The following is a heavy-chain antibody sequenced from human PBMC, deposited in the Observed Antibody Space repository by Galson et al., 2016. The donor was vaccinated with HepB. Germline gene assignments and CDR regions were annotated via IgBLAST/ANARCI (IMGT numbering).Heavy chain of an antibody. V-gene: IGHV3-13*01. J-gene: IGHJ4*02. D-gene: IGHD2-2*01. Sequence: SLRLSCAASGFIFSDYDMHWVRQVTGKSLEWVSAIDSAGDTFYPGSVKGRFTISRENAKNSLYLQMNGLRAGDTAVYYCARALLGGGAGGSDTVALPSAMDHWGQGTLVTVSS. CDR3: ARALLGGGAGGSDTVALPSAMDH. CDR1: GFIFSDYD. CDR2: IDSAGDT.